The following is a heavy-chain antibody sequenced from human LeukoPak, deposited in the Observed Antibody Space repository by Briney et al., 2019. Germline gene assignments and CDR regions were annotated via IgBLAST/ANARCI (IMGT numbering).Heavy chain of an antibody. Sequence: SETLSLTCAVYGGSFSGYYWSWIRQPPGKGLEWIGEINHSGSTNYNPSLKSRVTISVDTSKNQFSLKLGSVTAADTAVYYCARGSVVPAAIANYYYYGMDVWGQGTTVTVSS. J-gene: IGHJ6*02. CDR1: GGSFSGYY. V-gene: IGHV4-34*01. CDR2: INHSGST. D-gene: IGHD2-2*02. CDR3: ARGSVVPAAIANYYYYGMDV.